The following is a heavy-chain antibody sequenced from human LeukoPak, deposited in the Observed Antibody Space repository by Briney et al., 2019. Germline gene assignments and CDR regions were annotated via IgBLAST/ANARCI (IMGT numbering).Heavy chain of an antibody. D-gene: IGHD6-13*01. Sequence: ASVKVSCKASGYTFTGYYMHWVRQAPGQGLEWMGGIIPIFGTANYAQRFQGRVTITADKSTSTAYMELSSLRSEDTAVYYCARDSSSWYYYYYMDVWGKGTTVTVSS. CDR3: ARDSSSWYYYYYMDV. J-gene: IGHJ6*03. CDR1: GYTFTGYY. CDR2: IIPIFGTA. V-gene: IGHV1-69*06.